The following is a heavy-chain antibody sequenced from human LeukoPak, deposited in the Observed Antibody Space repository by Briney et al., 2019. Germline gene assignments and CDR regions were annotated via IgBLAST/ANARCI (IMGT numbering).Heavy chain of an antibody. CDR2: IYHSGIT. D-gene: IGHD3-3*01. CDR1: GYPITSDYY. V-gene: IGHV4-38-2*02. Sequence: PSETLSLTCAVSGYPITSDYYWGWIRQSPGKGLEWIGSIYHSGITHYNPSLKSRVTISVDTFNNQFSLRLSSVTAADTAVYYCAREVGRRSGYSYWGQGTPVTVSS. J-gene: IGHJ4*02. CDR3: AREVGRRSGYSY.